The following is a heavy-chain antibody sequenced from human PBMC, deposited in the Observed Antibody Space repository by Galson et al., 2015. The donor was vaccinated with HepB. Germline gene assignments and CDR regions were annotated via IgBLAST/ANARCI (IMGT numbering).Heavy chain of an antibody. J-gene: IGHJ6*02. D-gene: IGHD1-26*01. CDR3: ARDVGNGYYYYGMYV. Sequence: SLRLSCAASASGVTFGSHCMHWVRQAPGKGLDWVAVIWYDGTTKYYADSVKGRFTISRGYSRRTLYLQMNSLRVEDTAVYYCARDVGNGYYYYGMYVWGQGTTVSV. CDR1: GVTFGSHC. V-gene: IGHV3-33*01. CDR2: IWYDGTTK.